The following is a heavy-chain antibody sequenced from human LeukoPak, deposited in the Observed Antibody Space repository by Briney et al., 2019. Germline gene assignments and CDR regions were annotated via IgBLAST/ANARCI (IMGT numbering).Heavy chain of an antibody. CDR3: AKRGVVIRVILVGFHKEAYYFDS. D-gene: IGHD3-22*01. CDR1: GITLSNYG. V-gene: IGHV3-23*01. CDR2: IGGSGGRT. Sequence: GGSLRLSCAVSGITLSNYGMSWVRQAPGKGLEWVAGIGGSGGRTNYADSVKGRFTISRDNPKNTLYLQMNSLRAEDTAVYFCAKRGVVIRVILVGFHKEAYYFDSWGQGALVIVSS. J-gene: IGHJ4*02.